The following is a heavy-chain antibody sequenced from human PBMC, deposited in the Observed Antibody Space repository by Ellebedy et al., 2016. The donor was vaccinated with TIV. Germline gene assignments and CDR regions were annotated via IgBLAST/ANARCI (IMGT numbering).Heavy chain of an antibody. CDR3: ARVRAAAGMAHFDN. CDR1: GGSIRSYY. J-gene: IGHJ4*02. Sequence: MPSETLSLTCTVSGGSIRSYYWSWIRQSPGKGLNWIGYIYYTGSTNYHPSLKIRVTISVDQSKNQFSLKQRSVTASDTAVYYWARVRAAAGMAHFDNWGQGTLVTVSS. V-gene: IGHV4-59*01. CDR2: IYYTGST. D-gene: IGHD6-13*01.